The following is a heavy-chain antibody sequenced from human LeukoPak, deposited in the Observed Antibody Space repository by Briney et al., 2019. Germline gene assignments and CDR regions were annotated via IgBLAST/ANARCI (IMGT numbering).Heavy chain of an antibody. V-gene: IGHV4-4*07. J-gene: IGHJ3*01. Sequence: SSETLSLTCSVFGVSVNNYYWNWIRQPAGKGLEWIGRIYSTGITDYNPSLKSRVTMSVDTSQNQFSLNMSSVPAADTAVYYCARRVAGPNDAFDVWGQGTTVTVSS. CDR3: ARRVAGPNDAFDV. D-gene: IGHD6-19*01. CDR2: IYSTGIT. CDR1: GVSVNNYY.